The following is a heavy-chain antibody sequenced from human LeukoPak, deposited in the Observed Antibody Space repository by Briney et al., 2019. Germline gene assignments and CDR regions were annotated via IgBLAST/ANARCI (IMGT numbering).Heavy chain of an antibody. CDR2: IIPIFGTA. CDR3: ARELGITMIVGVFDP. Sequence: SVKVSCKASGYTFTGYYVHWVRQAPGQGLEWMGGIIPIFGTANYAQKFQGRVTITADESTSTAYMELSSLRSEDTAVYYCARELGITMIVGVFDPWGQGTLVTVSS. J-gene: IGHJ5*02. CDR1: GYTFTGYY. V-gene: IGHV1-69*13. D-gene: IGHD3-22*01.